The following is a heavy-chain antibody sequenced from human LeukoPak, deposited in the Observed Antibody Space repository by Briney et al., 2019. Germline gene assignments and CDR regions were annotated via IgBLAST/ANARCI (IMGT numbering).Heavy chain of an antibody. Sequence: PGGSLRLSCAASGFTFSTYGMHWVRQAPGKGLEWVAFIRYDGGIKHYTDAVKGRFTISRDNSKNTLYLQINSLRTEDTAVYYCARRGYSYGYFDYWGQGTLVTVSS. CDR1: GFTFSTYG. CDR2: IRYDGGIK. CDR3: ARRGYSYGYFDY. V-gene: IGHV3-30*02. D-gene: IGHD5-18*01. J-gene: IGHJ4*02.